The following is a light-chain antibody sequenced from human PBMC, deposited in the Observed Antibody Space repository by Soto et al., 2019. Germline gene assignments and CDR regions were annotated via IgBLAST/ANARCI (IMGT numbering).Light chain of an antibody. CDR3: QQGHNAPRT. CDR2: DAS. CDR1: QSISSY. J-gene: IGKJ4*01. Sequence: DIQMTQSPSSLSASVGVRVTITCRASQSISSYLIWYQQKPGKAPQLLIYDASTLQSGVPSRFSGSGSGTEFTLTISSLQPDDFATYYCQQGHNAPRTFGGGTKVEIK. V-gene: IGKV1-39*01.